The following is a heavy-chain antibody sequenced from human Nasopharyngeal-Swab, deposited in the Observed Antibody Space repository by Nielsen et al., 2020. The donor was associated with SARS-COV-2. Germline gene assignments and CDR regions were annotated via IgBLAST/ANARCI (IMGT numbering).Heavy chain of an antibody. CDR2: INHSGST. Sequence: GSLRLSCAVYGGSFSGYYWSWISQPPGKGLEWIGEINHSGSTNYNPSLKSRVTISVDTSKNQFSLKLSSVTAADTAVYYCARGGVVPAAIRGYCSGGSCYSPLYYYGMDVWGQGTTVTVSS. CDR1: GGSFSGYY. D-gene: IGHD2-15*01. J-gene: IGHJ6*02. V-gene: IGHV4-34*01. CDR3: ARGGVVPAAIRGYCSGGSCYSPLYYYGMDV.